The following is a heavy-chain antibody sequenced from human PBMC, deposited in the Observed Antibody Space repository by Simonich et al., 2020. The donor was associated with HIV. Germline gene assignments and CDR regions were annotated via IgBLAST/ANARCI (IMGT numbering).Heavy chain of an antibody. CDR2: INSRRDSI. J-gene: IGHJ4*02. CDR3: APGGLDLTPDY. CDR1: GIAFSGYS. Sequence: EVHLVESGGGMVKPGGSLRLSCAASGIAFSGYSMNWVRQAPGKGLDWVASINSRRDSIYYADSVRGRFTVSRDNAQNSLSLQMLSLRASDTAVYYCAPGGLDLTPDYWGQGTLVTVSS. D-gene: IGHD1-1*01. V-gene: IGHV3-21*01.